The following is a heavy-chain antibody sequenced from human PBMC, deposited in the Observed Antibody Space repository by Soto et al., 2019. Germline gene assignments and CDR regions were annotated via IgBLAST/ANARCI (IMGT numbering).Heavy chain of an antibody. CDR1: GFTFSSYG. Sequence: GGSLILSCAASGFTFSSYGMHWVRQAPGKGLEWVTVISYDGKVAYYADSVKGRFTISRDNSKNTLYLQMNSLRTEDTAMYYCAKEGPITNWYFDYWGQGTLVTVSS. V-gene: IGHV3-30*18. J-gene: IGHJ4*02. CDR2: ISYDGKVA. D-gene: IGHD1-1*01. CDR3: AKEGPITNWYFDY.